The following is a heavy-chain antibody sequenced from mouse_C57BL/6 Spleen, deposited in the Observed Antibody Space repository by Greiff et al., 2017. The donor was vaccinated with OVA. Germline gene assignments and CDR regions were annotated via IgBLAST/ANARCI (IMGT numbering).Heavy chain of an antibody. CDR2: ISSGSSTI. D-gene: IGHD2-4*01. CDR3: ARAPYYDYDEGYFDV. J-gene: IGHJ1*03. CDR1: GFTFSDSG. Sequence: EVQVVESGGGLVKPGGSLKLSCAASGFTFSDSGMHWVRQAPEKGLEWVAYISSGSSTIYYADTVKGRFPISRDNAKNTLFLQMTSLRSEDTAMYYCARAPYYDYDEGYFDVWGTGTTVTVSS. V-gene: IGHV5-17*01.